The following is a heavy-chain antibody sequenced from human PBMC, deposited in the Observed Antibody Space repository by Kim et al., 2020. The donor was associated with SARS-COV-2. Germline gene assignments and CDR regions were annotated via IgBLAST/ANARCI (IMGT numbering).Heavy chain of an antibody. V-gene: IGHV3-74*01. CDR1: GFTFSSYW. Sequence: GGSLRLSCVVSGFTFSSYWMHWVRQAPVKGLLLVSGISGDGRNTGYVDSMKGRFTITRDNAKNTLSLQMNSLRVDDTGVYFCSRGHEMWGQGTRVTVAS. CDR2: ISGDGRNT. J-gene: IGHJ3*02. CDR3: SRGHEM.